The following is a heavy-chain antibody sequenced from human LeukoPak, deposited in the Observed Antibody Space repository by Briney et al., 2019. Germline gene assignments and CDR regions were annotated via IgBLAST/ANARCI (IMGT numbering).Heavy chain of an antibody. CDR1: GFTFSSYS. V-gene: IGHV3-21*01. Sequence: GGSLRLSYAASGFTFSSYSMNWVRQAPGKGLEWVSSISGSSSYIYYADSVKGRFTISRDNAKNSLYLQMNSLRAEDTAVYYCAESHNWGIFYWGQGTLVTVSS. CDR2: ISGSSSYI. CDR3: AESHNWGIFY. J-gene: IGHJ4*02. D-gene: IGHD7-27*01.